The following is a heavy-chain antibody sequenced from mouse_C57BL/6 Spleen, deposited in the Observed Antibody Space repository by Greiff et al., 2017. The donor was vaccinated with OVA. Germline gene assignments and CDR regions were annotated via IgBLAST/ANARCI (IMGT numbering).Heavy chain of an antibody. CDR1: GYTFTSYW. CDR3: TREVITTVVARWYFDV. CDR2: IYPGNSDT. V-gene: IGHV1-5*01. Sequence: EVQLQQSGTVLARPGASVKMSCKTSGYTFTSYWMHWVKQRPGQGLEWIGAIYPGNSDTSYNQKFKGKAKLTAVTSASTAYMELSSLTNEDSAVYYCTREVITTVVARWYFDVWGTGTTVTVSS. D-gene: IGHD1-1*01. J-gene: IGHJ1*03.